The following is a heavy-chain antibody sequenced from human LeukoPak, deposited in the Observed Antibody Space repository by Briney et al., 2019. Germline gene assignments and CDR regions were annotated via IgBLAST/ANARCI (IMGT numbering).Heavy chain of an antibody. V-gene: IGHV1-8*01. CDR2: MNPNSGNT. CDR1: GYTFTSYD. Sequence: DSVKVSCKASGYTFTSYDNNWVRHATGQGLEWMGWMNPNSGNTGYAQKFQGRVTMTRNTSISTAYMELSSLRSEDTAVYYCARGHYGSGSYYNGDSYYFDYWGQGTLVTVSS. D-gene: IGHD3-10*01. J-gene: IGHJ4*02. CDR3: ARGHYGSGSYYNGDSYYFDY.